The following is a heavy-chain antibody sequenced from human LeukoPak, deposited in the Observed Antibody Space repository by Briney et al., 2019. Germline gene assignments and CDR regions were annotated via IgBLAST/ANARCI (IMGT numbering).Heavy chain of an antibody. CDR1: GYTFTNYY. V-gene: IGHV1-46*01. J-gene: IGHJ4*02. CDR2: INPSDGST. CDR3: ARGNSYGRCFDS. D-gene: IGHD5-18*01. Sequence: ASAKVSCKAPGYTFTNYYMHWVRHAPGQGLEWMGIINPSDGSTDYAQKFPGRITMTRDTSTSTVYMKLSSLKSEDTAIYYWARGNSYGRCFDSWGQGTLVTVSS.